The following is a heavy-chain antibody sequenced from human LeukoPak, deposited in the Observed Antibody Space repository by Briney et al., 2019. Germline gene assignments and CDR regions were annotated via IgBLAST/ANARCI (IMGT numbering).Heavy chain of an antibody. Sequence: PSETLSLTCAVYGGSFSGYYWSWIRQPPGKGLEWIGEINHSGSTNYNPSLKSRVTISVDTSKNQFSLKLSSVTAADTAGYYCARGGYSSSWPRNYYYYGMDVWGKGTTVTVSS. V-gene: IGHV4-34*01. CDR1: GGSFSGYY. J-gene: IGHJ6*04. CDR2: INHSGST. D-gene: IGHD6-13*01. CDR3: ARGGYSSSWPRNYYYYGMDV.